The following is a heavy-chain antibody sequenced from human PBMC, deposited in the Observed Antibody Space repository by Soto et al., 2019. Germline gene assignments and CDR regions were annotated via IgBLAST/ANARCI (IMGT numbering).Heavy chain of an antibody. CDR2: FDPEDGET. CDR1: GYTLTEFS. V-gene: IGHV1-24*01. D-gene: IGHD3-3*01. CDR3: STDTLFRAVIRTFEY. J-gene: IGHJ4*01. Sequence: GASVKVSCKVSGYTLTEFSMHWVRQAPGKGLEWMGTFDPEDGETLYAQKFQGRITMTEDTSTDTAYMELSSLRSEDTAVYYCSTDTLFRAVIRTFEYWGHGNLVTVSS.